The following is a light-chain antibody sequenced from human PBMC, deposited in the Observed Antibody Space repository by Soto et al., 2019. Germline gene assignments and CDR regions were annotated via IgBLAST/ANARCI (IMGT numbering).Light chain of an antibody. Sequence: EIVLTQSPGTLSLSPGERATLSCRASQSVSSNNLAWYQQRPGQAPRVVIYGASTRATGIPGRFSGSGSGTDFTLTISRLAPEDFAVYYCQQYGRSPFTFGPGTKVDIK. CDR3: QQYGRSPFT. CDR2: GAS. J-gene: IGKJ3*01. V-gene: IGKV3-20*01. CDR1: QSVSSNN.